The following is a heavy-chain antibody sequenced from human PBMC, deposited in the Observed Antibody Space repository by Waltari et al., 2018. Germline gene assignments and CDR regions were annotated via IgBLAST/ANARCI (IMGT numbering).Heavy chain of an antibody. J-gene: IGHJ2*01. D-gene: IGHD5-12*01. CDR1: GGSFNDPY. V-gene: IGHV4-34*01. Sequence: QVQLQQWGAGLLKPSETLSLTCAVSGGSFNDPYWTWIRQSPGKGLEWIGEISHSGSTNDNPSLKSRVTISVDTSKNQFSLNLRSVTAADTAVYFCVRGGWLRLRGRYWYFDLWGRGTLVTVSS. CDR3: VRGGWLRLRGRYWYFDL. CDR2: ISHSGST.